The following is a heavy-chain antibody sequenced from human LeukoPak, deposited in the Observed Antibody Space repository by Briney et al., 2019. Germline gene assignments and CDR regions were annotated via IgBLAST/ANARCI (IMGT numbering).Heavy chain of an antibody. D-gene: IGHD5-24*01. J-gene: IGHJ5*02. CDR1: GFTFSSYA. CDR2: ISGGYPAAT. V-gene: IGHV3-23*01. CDR3: AKARDAYNYYWFDP. Sequence: GGSLRLSCAASGFTFSSYAMSWVRQAPGKGLEWVSAISGGYPAATDYADPVKGRFTISRDNYDNTLYLEMNSLRAEDTALYYCAKARDAYNYYWFDPWGQGTLVTVSS.